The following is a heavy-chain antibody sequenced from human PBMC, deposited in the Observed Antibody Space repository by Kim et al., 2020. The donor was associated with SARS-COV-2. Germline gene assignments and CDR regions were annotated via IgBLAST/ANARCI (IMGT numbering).Heavy chain of an antibody. CDR3: ARDPVYYGSGSYSVVDY. CDR1: GFTFSSCA. D-gene: IGHD3-10*01. J-gene: IGHJ4*02. CDR2: ISYDGSNK. Sequence: GGSLRLSCAASGFTFSSCAMHWVRQAPGKGLEWVAVISYDGSNKYYADSVKGRFTISRDNSKNTLYLQMNSLRAEDTAVYYCARDPVYYGSGSYSVVDYWGQGTLVTVSS. V-gene: IGHV3-30*04.